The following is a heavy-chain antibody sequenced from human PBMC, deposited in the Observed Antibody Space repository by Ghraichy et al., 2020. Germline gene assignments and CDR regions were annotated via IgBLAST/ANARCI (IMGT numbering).Heavy chain of an antibody. V-gene: IGHV3-23*01. CDR1: GFTFNNYA. CDR3: AKDRLSGYYYYDY. Sequence: GESLNISCAASGFTFNNYAMSWVRPAPGKGLEWVSAISGSGAGTYYADSVKGRFTVSRDNSKNTLYLQMNSLRAEDPAVYYCAKDRLSGYYYYDYWGQGTLVTVSS. J-gene: IGHJ4*02. D-gene: IGHD3-22*01. CDR2: ISGSGAGT.